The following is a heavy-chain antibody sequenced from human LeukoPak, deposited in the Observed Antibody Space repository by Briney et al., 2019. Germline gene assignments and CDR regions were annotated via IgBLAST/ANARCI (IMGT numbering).Heavy chain of an antibody. Sequence: GGSLRLSCAASGFTFRSYGMHWVRQAPGKGLEWVALIWYDGSKKYYADSVKGRFTISRDNSKNTLYLQMNSLRAEDTAVYYCARDLYADYAWGSFDYWGQGTLVTVSS. CDR1: GFTFRSYG. CDR3: ARDLYADYAWGSFDY. CDR2: IWYDGSKK. V-gene: IGHV3-33*01. D-gene: IGHD3-16*01. J-gene: IGHJ4*02.